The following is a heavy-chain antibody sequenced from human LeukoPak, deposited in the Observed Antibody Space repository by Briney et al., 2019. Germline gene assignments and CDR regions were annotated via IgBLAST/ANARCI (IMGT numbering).Heavy chain of an antibody. D-gene: IGHD6-19*01. CDR1: GFTFSSFA. CDR2: ISYDGTNK. J-gene: IGHJ6*02. CDR3: ARDGNSGWYTGENYYYYGMDV. Sequence: GGSLRLSCAASGFTFSSFAMHWVRQAPDKGLEWVAVISYDGTNKDYADSVKSRFTMSRDNSKNTLYLQMNSLRLEDTALYYCARDGNSGWYTGENYYYYGMDVWGQGTTVTVSS. V-gene: IGHV3-30-3*01.